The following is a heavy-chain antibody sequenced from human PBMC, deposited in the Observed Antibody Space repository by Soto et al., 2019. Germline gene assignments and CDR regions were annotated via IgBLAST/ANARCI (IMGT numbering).Heavy chain of an antibody. CDR2: IYYSGST. Sequence: SETLSLTCTVSGGSISSGGYYWSWIRQHPGKGLECIGYIYYSGSTYYNPSLKSRVTISVDTSKNQFSLKLSSVTSADTAVYYCARVQRGYSGYADWFDPWGQGPLVTVSS. V-gene: IGHV4-31*03. J-gene: IGHJ5*02. D-gene: IGHD5-12*01. CDR3: ARVQRGYSGYADWFDP. CDR1: GGSISSGGYY.